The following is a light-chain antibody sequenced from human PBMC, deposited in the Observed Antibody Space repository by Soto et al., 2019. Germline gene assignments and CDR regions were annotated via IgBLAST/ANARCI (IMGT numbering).Light chain of an antibody. CDR3: QRYDSLRT. J-gene: IGKJ1*01. CDR2: GAS. Sequence: EILLTQSPGTLSLSPGERATLSCRASQSIRNFLAWYQQKPGQAPRLLIYGASNRATGIPDRFSGSGSGTDFTLTITRLEPEDFAMYYCQRYDSLRTFGQGTKVDIK. CDR1: QSIRNF. V-gene: IGKV3-20*01.